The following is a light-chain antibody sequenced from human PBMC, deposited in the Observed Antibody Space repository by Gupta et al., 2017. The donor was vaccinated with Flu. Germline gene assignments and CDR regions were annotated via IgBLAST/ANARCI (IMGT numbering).Light chain of an antibody. CDR2: GAS. CDR1: QSVRSSY. J-gene: IGKJ1*01. V-gene: IGKV3-20*01. CDR3: QQYGTSSWT. Sequence: EIVLTQSPGTLSLSPGERATLSCRASQSVRSSYLAWYQQKPGQAPRLLIYGASKRATGIPDRFSGSGSGTDFTVTISRLEPEDCAVYYCQQYGTSSWTFGQGTKVELK.